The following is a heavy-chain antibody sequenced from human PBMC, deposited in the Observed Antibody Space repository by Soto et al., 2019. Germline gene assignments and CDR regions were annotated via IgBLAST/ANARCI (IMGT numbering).Heavy chain of an antibody. Sequence: PSETLSLTCTVSGASVISSSHFWGWIRQPPGKGLEWIGSIYYSGSTYYNPSLKSRVTISVDTSKNQFSLKLSSVTAADTAVYYCARGGRGDVWGPGTMVTVSS. CDR2: IYYSGST. CDR1: GASVISSSHF. V-gene: IGHV4-39*01. D-gene: IGHD3-16*01. J-gene: IGHJ6*02. CDR3: ARGGRGDV.